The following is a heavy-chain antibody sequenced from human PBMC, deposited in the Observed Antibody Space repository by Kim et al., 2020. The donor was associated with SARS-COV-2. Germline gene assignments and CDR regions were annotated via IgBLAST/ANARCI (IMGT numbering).Heavy chain of an antibody. J-gene: IGHJ6*02. D-gene: IGHD1-1*01. V-gene: IGHV4-34*01. CDR3: ARGATGTTYYYYGMDV. Sequence: RKSRVTISVDPSKNQFSLKLSSVTAADTAVYYCARGATGTTYYYYGMDVWGQGTTVTVSS.